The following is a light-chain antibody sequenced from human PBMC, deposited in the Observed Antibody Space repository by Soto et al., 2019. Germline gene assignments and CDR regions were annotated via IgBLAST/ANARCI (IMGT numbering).Light chain of an antibody. CDR2: GAS. Sequence: EIVLTQSPGTLSLSPGERATLSCRASQIVSSDHLAWYQQKPGQAPRLLIYGASNRPIGIPDRFSGSGSGTHFHLAISRLEPEDFAVYYCQQYGSSPPYTFGQGTKLEIK. V-gene: IGKV3-20*01. J-gene: IGKJ2*01. CDR3: QQYGSSPPYT. CDR1: QIVSSDH.